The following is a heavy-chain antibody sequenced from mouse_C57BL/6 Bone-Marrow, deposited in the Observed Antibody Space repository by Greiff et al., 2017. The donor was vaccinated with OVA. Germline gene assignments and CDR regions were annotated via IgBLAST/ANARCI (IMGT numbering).Heavy chain of an antibody. Sequence: VQLQQSGAELVRPGASVKLSCTASGFNLKDDYMHWVKQRPEQGLEWIGWIDPENGDTEYASKFQGKATITADTSSNTAYLQLSSLTSEDTAVYYCTILGLYYAMDYWGQGTSVTVAS. CDR2: IDPENGDT. V-gene: IGHV14-4*01. CDR1: GFNLKDDY. D-gene: IGHD2-10*02. CDR3: TILGLYYAMDY. J-gene: IGHJ4*01.